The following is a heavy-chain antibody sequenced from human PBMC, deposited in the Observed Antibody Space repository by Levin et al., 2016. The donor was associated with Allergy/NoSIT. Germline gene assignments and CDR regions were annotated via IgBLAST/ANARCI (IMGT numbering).Heavy chain of an antibody. CDR1: GYTFTSYG. V-gene: IGHV1-18*04. CDR2: ISAYNGNT. Sequence: ASVKVSCKASGYTFTSYGISWVRQAPGQGLEWMGWISAYNGNTNYAQKLQGRVTMTTDTSTSTAYMELRSLRSDDTAVYYCARDHPKLRYFDWLRIEAFDIWGQGTMVTVSS. J-gene: IGHJ3*02. CDR3: ARDHPKLRYFDWLRIEAFDI. D-gene: IGHD3-9*01.